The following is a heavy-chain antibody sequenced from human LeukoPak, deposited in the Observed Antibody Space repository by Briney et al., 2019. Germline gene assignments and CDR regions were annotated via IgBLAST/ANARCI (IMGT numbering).Heavy chain of an antibody. CDR2: INPSGGST. V-gene: IGHV1-46*01. CDR3: ARAIVVPAAEAQGPYYYYYYMDV. Sequence: ASVKVSCKASGYTFTSYYMHWVRQAPGQGLEWMGIINPSGGSTSYAQKFQGRVTMTRDTSTSTVYMELSSLRSEDTAVYYCARAIVVPAAEAQGPYYYYYYMDVWGKGTTVTVSS. CDR1: GYTFTSYY. D-gene: IGHD2-2*01. J-gene: IGHJ6*03.